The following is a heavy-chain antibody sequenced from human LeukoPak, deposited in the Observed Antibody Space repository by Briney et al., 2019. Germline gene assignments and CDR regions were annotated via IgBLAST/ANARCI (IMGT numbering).Heavy chain of an antibody. Sequence: GGSLRLSCAASGFTFSSYEMNWVRQAPGKGLEWVSYICSSGSTIYYADSVKGRFTISRDNAKNSLYLQMNSLRAEDTAVYYCARLGGWSSYYYYYYMDVWGKGTTVTVSS. D-gene: IGHD6-19*01. V-gene: IGHV3-48*03. J-gene: IGHJ6*03. CDR2: ICSSGSTI. CDR3: ARLGGWSSYYYYYYMDV. CDR1: GFTFSSYE.